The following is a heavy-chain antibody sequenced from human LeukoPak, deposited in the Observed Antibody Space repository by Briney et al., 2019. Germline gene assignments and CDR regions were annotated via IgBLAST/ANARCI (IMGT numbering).Heavy chain of an antibody. CDR2: ISGSGVIT. CDR1: GFTFISYG. Sequence: GGSLRLSCAATGFTFISYGMSWVRQAPGKGLEWVSAISGSGVITFYADSVKGRFTISRDNSKNTLYLQMNSLRAEDTALYYCAKSRLSGINDAFDIWGQGTMVTVSS. D-gene: IGHD3-3*01. J-gene: IGHJ3*02. CDR3: AKSRLSGINDAFDI. V-gene: IGHV3-23*01.